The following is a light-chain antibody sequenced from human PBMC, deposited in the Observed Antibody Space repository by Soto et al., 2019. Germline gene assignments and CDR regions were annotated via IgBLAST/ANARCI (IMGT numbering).Light chain of an antibody. CDR2: EVN. Sequence: QSVLTQPASVSGSPGQSITISCTGTSSDVGGYDYVSWYQQHPGKVPKLIIYEVNNRPSGISYRFPGSKSGNKASLTISGLQAEDEADYYCSSYTGISTKVFAGGTKVTVL. CDR1: SSDVGGYDY. CDR3: SSYTGISTKV. J-gene: IGLJ3*02. V-gene: IGLV2-14*01.